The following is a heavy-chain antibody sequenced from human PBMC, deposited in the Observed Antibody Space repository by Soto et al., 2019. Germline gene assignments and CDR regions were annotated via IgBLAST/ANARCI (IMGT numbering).Heavy chain of an antibody. Sequence: GGSLRLSCASSGFTFSSYAMSWVRQAPGKGLEWVSAISGSGGSTYYADSVKGRFTISRDNSKNTLYLQMNSLRAEDTAVYYCAKDHCSSTSYYSHYYYYYLAVWGQGTTVPVSS. CDR2: ISGSGGST. J-gene: IGHJ6*03. CDR3: AKDHCSSTSYYSHYYYYYLAV. CDR1: GFTFSSYA. V-gene: IGHV3-23*01. D-gene: IGHD2-2*01.